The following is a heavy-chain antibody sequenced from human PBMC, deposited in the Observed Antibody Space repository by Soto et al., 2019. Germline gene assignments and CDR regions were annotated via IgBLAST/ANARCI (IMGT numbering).Heavy chain of an antibody. CDR1: GFTFRSYS. CDR2: IASSSSPI. V-gene: IGHV3-21*06. J-gene: IGHJ6*02. D-gene: IGHD6-13*01. CDR3: ASSWQQNGMDV. Sequence: PGGSLRLSCVDSGFTFRSYSMNWVRQAPGKGLEWVSSIASSSSPIFYADSLKGRFTISRDNARNSLYLQMNSLRAEDTAVYYCASSWQQNGMDVWGQGTTVTVSS.